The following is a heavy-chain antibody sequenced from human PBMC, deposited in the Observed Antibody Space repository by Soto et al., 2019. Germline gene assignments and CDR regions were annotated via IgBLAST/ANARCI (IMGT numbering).Heavy chain of an antibody. CDR2: ISGSGGST. CDR3: AKVECSSTSCYTGYYYYGMDV. D-gene: IGHD2-2*02. CDR1: GFTFSSYA. Sequence: GGSLRLSCAASGFTFSSYAVSWVRQAPGKGLEWVSAISGSGGSTYYADSVKGRFTISRDNSKNTLYLQMNSLRAEDTAVYYCAKVECSSTSCYTGYYYYGMDVWGQGTTVTVSS. V-gene: IGHV3-23*01. J-gene: IGHJ6*02.